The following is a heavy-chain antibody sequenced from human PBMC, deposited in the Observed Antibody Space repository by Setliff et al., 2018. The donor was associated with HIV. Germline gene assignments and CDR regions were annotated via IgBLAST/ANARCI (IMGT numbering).Heavy chain of an antibody. V-gene: IGHV4-31*03. CDR1: GGSINNDIAF. CDR2: IYYSVST. CDR3: ARSSRSSPLWFVY. D-gene: IGHD6-6*01. Sequence: PSETLSLTCTVSGGSINNDIAFCTWIRQRPGKALEWIGYIYYSVSTHSNPSLKSRLTISVVTSISQVSLKLNTVTAADTAIYFCARSSRSSPLWFVYWGRRTLVTDS. J-gene: IGHJ4*01.